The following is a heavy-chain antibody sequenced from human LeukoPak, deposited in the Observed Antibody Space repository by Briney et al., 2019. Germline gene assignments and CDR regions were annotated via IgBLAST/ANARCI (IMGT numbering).Heavy chain of an antibody. CDR3: ARAAVIVVVPAAIGGSDAFDI. J-gene: IGHJ3*02. D-gene: IGHD2-2*02. Sequence: GSSVKVSCKASGGTFSSYAISWVRQAPGQGLEWMGGIIPIFGTANYAQKFQGRVTITADESTSTAYMELSSLRSEDTAVYCCARAAVIVVVPAAIGGSDAFDIWGQGTMVTVSS. V-gene: IGHV1-69*01. CDR1: GGTFSSYA. CDR2: IIPIFGTA.